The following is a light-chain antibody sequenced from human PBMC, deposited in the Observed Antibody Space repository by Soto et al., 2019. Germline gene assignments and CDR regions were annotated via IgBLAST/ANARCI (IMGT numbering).Light chain of an antibody. CDR1: QNINTR. CDR3: HQHQSWPRT. Sequence: EIVLTQSPATLSSFPGYRVTLSCRASQNINTRLAWYQHRPGQAPRLLIYQTSIRAAGIPARFSASGTGTDFTLTISDVQTEYFAVYYCHQHQSWPRTFGQGTKVDI. CDR2: QTS. V-gene: IGKV3-11*01. J-gene: IGKJ1*01.